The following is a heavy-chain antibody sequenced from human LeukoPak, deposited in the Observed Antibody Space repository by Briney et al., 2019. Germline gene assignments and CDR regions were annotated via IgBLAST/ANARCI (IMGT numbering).Heavy chain of an antibody. CDR2: INPNSGGT. Sequence: APGKVSCKASGYMFTAYYMLFTREATGQGLEWMGWINPNSGGTNYAQKTPGRVTMTRDTSISTPYMELRRLRSDGTAVYYWSRELLRFLEGFDPGGEGTLVTVSS. D-gene: IGHD3-3*01. CDR1: GYMFTAYY. J-gene: IGHJ5*02. V-gene: IGHV1-2*02. CDR3: SRELLRFLEGFDP.